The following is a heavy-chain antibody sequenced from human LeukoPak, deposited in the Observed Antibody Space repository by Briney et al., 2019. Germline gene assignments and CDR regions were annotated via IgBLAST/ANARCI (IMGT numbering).Heavy chain of an antibody. CDR3: AKDRVATIRGALDY. V-gene: IGHV3-30*18. CDR2: ISYDGSNK. Sequence: GRSLRLSCAASGFTFSSYGMHWVRQAPGKGLEWVAVISYDGSNKYYADSVKGRFTISRDNSKNTLYLQTNSLRAEDTAVYYCAKDRVATIRGALDYWGQGTLVTVSS. CDR1: GFTFSSYG. J-gene: IGHJ4*02. D-gene: IGHD5-12*01.